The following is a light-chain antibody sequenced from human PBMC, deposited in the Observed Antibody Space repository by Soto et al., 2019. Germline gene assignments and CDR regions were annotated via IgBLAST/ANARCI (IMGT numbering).Light chain of an antibody. Sequence: DIQMTQSPSPLSGSVGDRVTITCRASQTISSWLAWYQQKPGKAPTLLIYKASTLKSGVPSRFSGSGSGTEFTLTISSLQPDDFATYYCQHYNSYSEAFGQGTKVELK. CDR2: KAS. J-gene: IGKJ1*01. CDR1: QTISSW. V-gene: IGKV1-5*03. CDR3: QHYNSYSEA.